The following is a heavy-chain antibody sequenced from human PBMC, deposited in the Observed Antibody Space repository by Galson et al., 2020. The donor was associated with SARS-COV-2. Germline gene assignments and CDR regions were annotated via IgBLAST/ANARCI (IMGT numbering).Heavy chain of an antibody. CDR1: GFTFSSYG. CDR3: AGWLGRVYGMDV. D-gene: IGHD5-12*01. V-gene: IGHV3-30*03. J-gene: IGHJ6*02. Sequence: TGGSLRLSCAASGFTFSSYGMHWVRQAPGKGLEWEAVISYDGSNKYYADSVKGRFTISRDNSKNTLYLQMNSLRAEDTAVYYCAGWLGRVYGMDVWGQGTTVTVSS. CDR2: ISYDGSNK.